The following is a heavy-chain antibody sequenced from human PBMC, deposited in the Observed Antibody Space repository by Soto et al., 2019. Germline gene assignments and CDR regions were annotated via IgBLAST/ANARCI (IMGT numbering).Heavy chain of an antibody. J-gene: IGHJ6*02. V-gene: IGHV3-30-3*01. Sequence: ESGGGVVQPGRSLRLSCAASGFTFSSYAMHWVRQAPGKGLEWVAVISYDGSNKYYADSVKGRFTISRDNSKNTLYLQMNSLRAEDTAVYYCAREREVTTNYYYYYGMDVWGQGTTVTVSS. CDR2: ISYDGSNK. CDR1: GFTFSSYA. D-gene: IGHD4-4*01. CDR3: AREREVTTNYYYYYGMDV.